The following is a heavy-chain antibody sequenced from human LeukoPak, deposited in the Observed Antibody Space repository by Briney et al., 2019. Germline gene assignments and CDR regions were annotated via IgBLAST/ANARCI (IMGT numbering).Heavy chain of an antibody. CDR1: GYTFTSYG. Sequence: ASVKVSCKASGYTFTSYGISWVRQAPGQGLEWMRWISAYNGNTNYAQKLQGRVTMTTDTSTSTAYMELRSLRSDDTAVYYCASGYDSSGYYYFDYWGQGTLVTVSS. V-gene: IGHV1-18*01. CDR3: ASGYDSSGYYYFDY. J-gene: IGHJ4*02. D-gene: IGHD3-22*01. CDR2: ISAYNGNT.